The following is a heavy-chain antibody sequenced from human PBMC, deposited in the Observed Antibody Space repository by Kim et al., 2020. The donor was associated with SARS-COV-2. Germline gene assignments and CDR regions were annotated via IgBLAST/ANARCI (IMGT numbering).Heavy chain of an antibody. J-gene: IGHJ4*02. CDR1: GFSFSNYA. CDR2: IRTNSEST. Sequence: GGSLRLSCAASGFSFSNYAMNWARQSPGKGLEWVSAIRTNSESTFEYDSAKGRFTITRDNAEDSMSLYMNSKSADDTAVYYCARVYRENGVDNSGQGT. CDR3: ARVYRENGVDN. D-gene: IGHD5-18*01. V-gene: IGHV3-21*01.